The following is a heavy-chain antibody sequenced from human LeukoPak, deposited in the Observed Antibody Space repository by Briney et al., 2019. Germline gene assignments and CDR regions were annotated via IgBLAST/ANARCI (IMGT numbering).Heavy chain of an antibody. Sequence: ASVKVSCKASGYTFTSYGISWVRQAPGQGLEWMGWISAYNGNTNYAQKLQGRVTMTPKKSTSTAYMELTSLRSDDTAVYYCARDFSAASHYYDSSGPYDAFDIWGQGTMVTVSS. V-gene: IGHV1-18*04. J-gene: IGHJ3*02. CDR2: ISAYNGNT. D-gene: IGHD3-22*01. CDR1: GYTFTSYG. CDR3: ARDFSAASHYYDSSGPYDAFDI.